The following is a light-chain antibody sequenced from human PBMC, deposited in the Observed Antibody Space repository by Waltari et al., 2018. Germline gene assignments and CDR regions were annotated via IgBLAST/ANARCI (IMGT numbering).Light chain of an antibody. CDR3: SSYTSSSTFNVV. V-gene: IGLV2-14*01. CDR2: DVS. CDR1: SSDVGGYNY. Sequence: QSALTQPASVSGSPGQSITISCTGTSSDVGGYNYVSWYQQHPGKAPKLMIYDVSNRPSGVSKRFSGSKSGNTASLTISGLQAEDEADYYCSSYTSSSTFNVVFGGGTKLTVL. J-gene: IGLJ2*01.